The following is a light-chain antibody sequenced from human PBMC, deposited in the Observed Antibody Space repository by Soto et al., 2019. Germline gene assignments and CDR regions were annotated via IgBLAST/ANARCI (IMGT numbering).Light chain of an antibody. CDR1: SSNIGSNT. Sequence: QSVLTQPPSASGTPGQRVTISCSGSSSNIGSNTVNWYQQLPGTAPKLLIYSNSQRSSGVPDRFSGSKSGTSASLAISGLQSEDEADYYCAAWDDSLNGVVFGGGTKLTVL. CDR2: SNS. CDR3: AAWDDSLNGVV. V-gene: IGLV1-44*01. J-gene: IGLJ2*01.